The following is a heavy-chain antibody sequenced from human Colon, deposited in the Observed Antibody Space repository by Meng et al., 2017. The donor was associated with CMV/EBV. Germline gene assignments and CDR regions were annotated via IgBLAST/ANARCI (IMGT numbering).Heavy chain of an antibody. V-gene: IGHV3-66*02. CDR1: GFTVSSNY. J-gene: IGHJ5*02. D-gene: IGHD2-15*01. Sequence: GESLKISCTASGFTVSSNYMSWVRQAPGKGLEWVSVIYRGGSTYYAESVKRLFTISRDNSKNTLYLQMNSLRAEDTAVFYCARDIPFDPWGQGTLVTVSS. CDR2: IYRGGST. CDR3: ARDIPFDP.